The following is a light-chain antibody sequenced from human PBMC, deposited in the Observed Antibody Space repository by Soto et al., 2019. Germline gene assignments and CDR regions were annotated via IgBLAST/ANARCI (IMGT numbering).Light chain of an antibody. J-gene: IGKJ2*01. Sequence: EIVLTQSPATLSLSPGERATLSCTASQSVSSYLAWYQQKPGQAPRLLIYDASNRATGIPARFSGSGSGTDFTLIISSLEPEDFAVYYCQQRSNWPSTFGQGTKLEIK. CDR3: QQRSNWPST. V-gene: IGKV3-11*01. CDR2: DAS. CDR1: QSVSSY.